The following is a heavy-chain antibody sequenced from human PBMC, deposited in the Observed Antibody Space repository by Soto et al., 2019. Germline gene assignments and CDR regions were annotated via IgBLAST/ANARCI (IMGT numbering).Heavy chain of an antibody. D-gene: IGHD1-26*01. CDR2: IYYRSKWYN. CDR1: GDSLSSRIAA. CDR3: TRNEWVQLINWFDP. V-gene: IGHV6-1*01. J-gene: IGHJ5*02. Sequence: SQTVSLTCAISGDSLSSRIAACNCIRQSPSRGLEWLGRIYYRSKWYNDYAVSVESRITIIPDTSKNHFSLQLNSVTPEDTAVYYCTRNEWVQLINWFDPWGQGTLVTVSS.